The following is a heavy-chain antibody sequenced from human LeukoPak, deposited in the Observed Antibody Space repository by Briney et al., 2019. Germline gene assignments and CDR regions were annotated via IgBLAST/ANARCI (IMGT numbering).Heavy chain of an antibody. CDR2: ISSNAIST. CDR3: ARDFRDRSMPIDF. D-gene: IGHD2/OR15-2a*01. CDR1: GFTFSDYY. Sequence: GGSLRLSCAASGFTFSDYYMSWIRQAPGKGLEWLSYISSNAISTHYADSVKGRFTISRDNTKNSLYLQMNSLRAEDTAVYYCARDFRDRSMPIDFWGQGTLVIVSS. J-gene: IGHJ4*02. V-gene: IGHV3-11*01.